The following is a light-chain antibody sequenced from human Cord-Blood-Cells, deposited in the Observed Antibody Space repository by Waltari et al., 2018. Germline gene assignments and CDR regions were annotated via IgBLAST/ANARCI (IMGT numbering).Light chain of an antibody. CDR2: GAS. Sequence: EIVMTQSPATLSVSPGERATLSCRASQSVSSNLAWYQQKPGQAPRLLSYGASTRATGIPARFSGSGSGTEFTLTISSLQSEDFAVYYCQQYNNWPPLTFGGGTKMEIK. V-gene: IGKV3-15*01. J-gene: IGKJ4*01. CDR3: QQYNNWPPLT. CDR1: QSVSSN.